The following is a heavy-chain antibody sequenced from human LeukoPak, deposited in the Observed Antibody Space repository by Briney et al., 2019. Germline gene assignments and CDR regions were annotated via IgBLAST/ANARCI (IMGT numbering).Heavy chain of an antibody. D-gene: IGHD5-18*01. V-gene: IGHV4-39*01. CDR1: GGSISSSSYY. CDR2: IYYSGST. Sequence: SETLSLTCTVSGGSISSSSYYWGWIRQPPGKGLEWIGSIYYSGSTYYNPSLKSRVTISVDTSKSQFSLKLSSVTAADTAVYYCARRPAAYSLDAFDIWGQGTMVTVSS. CDR3: ARRPAAYSLDAFDI. J-gene: IGHJ3*02.